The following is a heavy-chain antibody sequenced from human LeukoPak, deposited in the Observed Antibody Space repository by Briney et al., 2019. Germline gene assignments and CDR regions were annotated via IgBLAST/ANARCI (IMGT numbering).Heavy chain of an antibody. CDR2: MNPGRGSK. V-gene: IGHV1-8*02. Sequence: ASVRLSCKVSGYTFTDYDIDLVRQAPGQGLEWMGWMNPGRGSKGYAQKFQGRFSITRNTSISTIYMDLRHLRSDDTAVYFGASGRVKMYGPVGWYFDLWGRGPLLTVSS. CDR3: ASGRVKMYGPVGWYFDL. D-gene: IGHD2-8*01. J-gene: IGHJ2*01. CDR1: GYTFTDYD.